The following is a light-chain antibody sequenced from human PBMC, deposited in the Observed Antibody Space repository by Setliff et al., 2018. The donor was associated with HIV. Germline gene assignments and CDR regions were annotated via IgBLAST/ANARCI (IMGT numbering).Light chain of an antibody. CDR1: SSDLGSYNL. Sequence: QSALTQPASVSGSPGQSITISCNGTSSDLGSYNLVSWYQEPPGKVPKLIIYDVSNRPSGVSNRFSGSKSGNTASLTISGLQAEDEADYYCSSYTSSSTLVVFGGGTKVTVL. V-gene: IGLV2-14*02. CDR3: SSYTSSSTLVV. J-gene: IGLJ2*01. CDR2: DVS.